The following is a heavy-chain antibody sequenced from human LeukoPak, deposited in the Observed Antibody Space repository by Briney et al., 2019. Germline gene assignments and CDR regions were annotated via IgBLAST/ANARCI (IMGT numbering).Heavy chain of an antibody. J-gene: IGHJ3*02. CDR1: GYTFTSYA. CDR2: INTDSGNP. D-gene: IGHD3-10*01. CDR3: ASSRARDDFVI. V-gene: IGHV7-4-1*02. Sequence: ASVKVSCKGSGYTFTSYAIHWVRQAPGQGLEWMGWINTDSGNPTYAQGFTGRFVFSLDTSVSTAYLQISSLKAEDTAVYYCASSRARDDFVIWGLGTMVTVSS.